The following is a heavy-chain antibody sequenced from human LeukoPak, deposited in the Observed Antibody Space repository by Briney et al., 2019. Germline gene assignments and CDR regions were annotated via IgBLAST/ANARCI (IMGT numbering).Heavy chain of an antibody. Sequence: PGGSLRLSCAASGFTFSSYEMNWVRQAPGKGLEWVSAISGSGGSTYYADSAKGRFTISRDNSKNTLYLQMNSLRAEDTAVYYCAKDLQAQYCSSTSCYAWGYWGQGTLVTVSS. V-gene: IGHV3-23*01. D-gene: IGHD2-2*01. CDR3: AKDLQAQYCSSTSCYAWGY. CDR1: GFTFSSYE. J-gene: IGHJ4*02. CDR2: ISGSGGST.